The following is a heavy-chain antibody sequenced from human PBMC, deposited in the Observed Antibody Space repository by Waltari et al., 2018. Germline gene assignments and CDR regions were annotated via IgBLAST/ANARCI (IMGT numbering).Heavy chain of an antibody. J-gene: IGHJ4*02. V-gene: IGHV4-61*02. Sequence: QVQLQESGPGLVKPSQTLSLTCTVSGGSISSGSYYWSWIRQPAGKGLEWIGRIYTSGSTNYNPSLKSRVTISVDTSKNQFSLKLSSVTAADTAVYYCAREEVLSGYYYDSSGLFDYWGQGTLVTVSS. CDR1: GGSISSGSYY. CDR3: AREEVLSGYYYDSSGLFDY. D-gene: IGHD3-22*01. CDR2: IYTSGST.